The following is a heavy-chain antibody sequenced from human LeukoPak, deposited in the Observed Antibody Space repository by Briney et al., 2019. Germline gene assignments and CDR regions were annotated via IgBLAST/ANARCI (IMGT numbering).Heavy chain of an antibody. CDR2: IFYSGST. Sequence: SETLSLTCTISGGSISTSSYYWGWIRQPPGKGLEWIGSIFYSGSTYYNPSLKSRVTISVDTSKNQFSLNLSSVTAADTAVYYCARPATVTTSFWYFDLWGRGTLVAVSS. V-gene: IGHV4-39*01. CDR3: ARPATVTTSFWYFDL. J-gene: IGHJ2*01. CDR1: GGSISTSSYY. D-gene: IGHD4-17*01.